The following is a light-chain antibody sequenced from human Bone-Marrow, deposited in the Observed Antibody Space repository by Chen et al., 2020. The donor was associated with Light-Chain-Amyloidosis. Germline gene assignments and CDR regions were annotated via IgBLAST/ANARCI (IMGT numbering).Light chain of an antibody. CDR2: DDS. Sequence: SYVLTQPSSVSVAPGQRATIACGGNNIGYTSVHWYQQTPGQAPLLVVYDDSVRPSRNPERLSGSNAGNTATLTISSIEAEDKADYYCQVWNRSSDRPMFGGGTKLTVL. V-gene: IGLV3-21*02. CDR3: QVWNRSSDRPM. J-gene: IGLJ3*02. CDR1: NIGYTS.